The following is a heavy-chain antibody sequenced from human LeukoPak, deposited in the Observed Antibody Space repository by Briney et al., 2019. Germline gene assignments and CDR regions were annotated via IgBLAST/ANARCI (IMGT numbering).Heavy chain of an antibody. CDR3: AHSPDSSGYYRGVYFQH. CDR2: LFWNDDK. CDR1: WFSLSTSGVG. V-gene: IGHV2-5*01. D-gene: IGHD3-22*01. J-gene: IGHJ1*01. Sequence: SGPTPGKPTQTLTLTPTFSWFSLSTSGVGGGWVPQPPRQALWWLALLFWNDDKRYSPSLKSRLTITKDTSKNQVVLTMTNMDPVDTATYYCAHSPDSSGYYRGVYFQHWGQGTLVTVSS.